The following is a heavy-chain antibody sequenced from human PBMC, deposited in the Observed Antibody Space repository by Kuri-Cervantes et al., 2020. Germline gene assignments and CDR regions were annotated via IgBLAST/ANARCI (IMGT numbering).Heavy chain of an antibody. J-gene: IGHJ6*03. CDR1: GFTFSSYA. D-gene: IGHD6-6*01. Sequence: GSLRLSCAASGFTFSSYAMSWVRQAPGKGLEWVSAISGSGGSTYYADSVKGRFTISRDNSKNTLYLQMNSLRAEDTAVYYCAKGTTTSIAARLGYYYYMDVWGKGTTVTVSS. V-gene: IGHV3-23*01. CDR3: AKGTTTSIAARLGYYYYMDV. CDR2: ISGSGGST.